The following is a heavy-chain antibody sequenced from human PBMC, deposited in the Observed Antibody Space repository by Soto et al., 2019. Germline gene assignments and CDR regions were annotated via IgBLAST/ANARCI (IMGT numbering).Heavy chain of an antibody. Sequence: EVQLLESGGGLVQPGGSLRLSCAASGFTFSSYAMRWVRQAPGKGLEWVSAISGSGGSTYYADSVKGRVTISRDNSKNTVYLQMNSLRGEDTAVYYCARRGSGSYYDHWGQGTLVTVSS. CDR3: ARRGSGSYYDH. D-gene: IGHD1-26*01. CDR1: GFTFSSYA. CDR2: ISGSGGST. J-gene: IGHJ4*02. V-gene: IGHV3-23*01.